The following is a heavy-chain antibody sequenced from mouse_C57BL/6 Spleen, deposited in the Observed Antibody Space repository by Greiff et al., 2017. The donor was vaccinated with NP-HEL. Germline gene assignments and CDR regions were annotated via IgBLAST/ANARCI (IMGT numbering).Heavy chain of an antibody. V-gene: IGHV1-52*01. CDR1: GYTFTSYW. CDR3: ARNRDYAMDY. J-gene: IGHJ4*01. CDR2: IDPSDSET. Sequence: QVQLQQPGAELVRPGSSVKLSCKASGYTFTSYWMHWVKQRPIQGLEWIGNIDPSDSETHYNQKFKDKATLTVDKSSSTAYMPLSSLTSEDSAVYYCARNRDYAMDYWGQGTSVTVSS.